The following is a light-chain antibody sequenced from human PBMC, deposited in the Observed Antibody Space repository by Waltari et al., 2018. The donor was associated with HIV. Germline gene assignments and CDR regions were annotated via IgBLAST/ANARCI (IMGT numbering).Light chain of an antibody. V-gene: IGKV3-20*01. CDR1: QSVTRNY. Sequence: EIVLTQSPGSLSLSPGERVTLSCRASQSVTRNYLAWYQQKGGQAPRLLIFETSKRATGVPDRFSGGGSGTHFTLTIARLEPEDFALYFCQQYGSPAPWTFGQGTKVEIK. J-gene: IGKJ1*01. CDR3: QQYGSPAPWT. CDR2: ETS.